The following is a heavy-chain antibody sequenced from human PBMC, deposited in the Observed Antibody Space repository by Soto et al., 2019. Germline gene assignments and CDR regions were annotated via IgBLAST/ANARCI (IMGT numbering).Heavy chain of an antibody. D-gene: IGHD3-3*01. CDR1: GYTFTSYY. V-gene: IGHV1-46*01. CDR2: INPSGGST. CDR3: ARELVLRFLEWSSSTYLDC. J-gene: IGHJ4*02. Sequence: QVQLVQSGAEVRKPGASVKVSCKASGYTFTSYYIHWVRQAPGQGLEWMGMINPSGGSTRYAKKFQGRVTLTRDTSTSTVYMELSSLRSEDTAVYYCARELVLRFLEWSSSTYLDCWGQGTLVTVSS.